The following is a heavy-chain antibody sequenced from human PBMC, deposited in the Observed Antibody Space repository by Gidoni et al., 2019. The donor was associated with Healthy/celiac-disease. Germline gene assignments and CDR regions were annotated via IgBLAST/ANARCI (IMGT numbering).Heavy chain of an antibody. V-gene: IGHV1-69*01. J-gene: IGHJ3*02. Sequence: QVQLVQSGAEVKKPGSSVKGSCQASGGTFSSYAISWVRQAPVPGLEWMGGIIPIFGTANYAQKFQGRVTITADESTSTAYMELSSLRSEDTAVYYCAREESDNIVGATPAFDIWGQGTMVTVSS. CDR3: AREESDNIVGATPAFDI. D-gene: IGHD1-26*01. CDR1: GGTFSSYA. CDR2: IIPIFGTA.